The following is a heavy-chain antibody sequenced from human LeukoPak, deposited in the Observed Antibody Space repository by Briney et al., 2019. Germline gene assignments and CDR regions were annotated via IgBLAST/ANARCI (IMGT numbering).Heavy chain of an antibody. V-gene: IGHV4-59*08. CDR3: ARQGSEYISSWLQH. Sequence: SETLSLTCTVSGDSISSCYWNWIRQPPGKGLEWIGYIYYTGSTNYNPSLKSRVTISVDTSKNQFSLKLSSVTAADTAVYYCARQGSEYISSWLQHWGQGTLVTVSS. J-gene: IGHJ1*01. D-gene: IGHD6-13*01. CDR2: IYYTGST. CDR1: GDSISSCY.